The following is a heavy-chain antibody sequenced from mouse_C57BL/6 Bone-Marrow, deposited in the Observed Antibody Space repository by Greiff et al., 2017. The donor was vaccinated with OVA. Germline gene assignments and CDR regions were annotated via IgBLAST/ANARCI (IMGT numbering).Heavy chain of an antibody. CDR2: IYPSDGST. CDR1: GYPFPDHP. CDR3: ARNYYGSSNHD. D-gene: IGHD1-1*01. Sequence: SAAELVKPGASVKISCKVSGYPFPDHPFHWLKQRPEQGLEWIGYIYPSDGSTMYNETFKGKATLTADKSSSTAYMQLNSLTSEDSAVDFCARNYYGSSNHDWGQGTTLTVSS. V-gene: IGHV1-78*01. J-gene: IGHJ2*01.